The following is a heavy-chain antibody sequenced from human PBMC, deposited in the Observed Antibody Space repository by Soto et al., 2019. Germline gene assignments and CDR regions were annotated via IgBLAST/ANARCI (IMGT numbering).Heavy chain of an antibody. D-gene: IGHD3-9*01. J-gene: IGHJ5*02. V-gene: IGHV4-30-4*01. CDR2: IYYSGST. Sequence: QVQLQESGPGLVKPSQTLSLTCTVSGGSISSGDYYWSWIRQPPGKGLEWIGYIYYSGSTYYNPXLKSRVTISVXXSXNXSSLKLSSVTAADTAVYYCARAPLRYFDWQFHWFDPWGQGTLVTVSS. CDR3: ARAPLRYFDWQFHWFDP. CDR1: GGSISSGDYY.